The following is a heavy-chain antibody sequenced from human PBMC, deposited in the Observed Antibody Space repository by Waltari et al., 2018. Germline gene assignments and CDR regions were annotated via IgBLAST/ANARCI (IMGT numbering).Heavy chain of an antibody. CDR2: INPSGGST. CDR3: ARDTGALWMDV. Sequence: QVQLVQSGAEVKKPGASGKISCKTSEYTFPSSYINWVRQAPGQGLEWMGIINPSGGSTIYAQKFQGRVTMTRDTSTSTVYMELSSLRSEDTAVYYCARDTGALWMDVWGQGTTVTVSS. J-gene: IGHJ6*02. D-gene: IGHD2-21*01. V-gene: IGHV1-46*01. CDR1: EYTFPSSY.